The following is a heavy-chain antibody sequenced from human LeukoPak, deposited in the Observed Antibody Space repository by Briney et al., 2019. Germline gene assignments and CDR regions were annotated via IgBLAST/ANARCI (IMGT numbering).Heavy chain of an antibody. CDR3: ARALAQGGSFDLYYFDS. V-gene: IGHV1-69*06. Sequence: SVKVSCKASGGTFSSYAISWVRQAPGQGLEWMGGIIPIFGTANYAQKFQGRVTITADKSTSTSYMELRSLRSDDTAVYYCARALAQGGSFDLYYFDSWGQGSLVTVSS. J-gene: IGHJ4*02. D-gene: IGHD3-9*01. CDR1: GGTFSSYA. CDR2: IIPIFGTA.